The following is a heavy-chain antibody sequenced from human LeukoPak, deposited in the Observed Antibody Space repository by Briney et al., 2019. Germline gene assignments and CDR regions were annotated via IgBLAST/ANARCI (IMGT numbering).Heavy chain of an antibody. J-gene: IGHJ2*01. V-gene: IGHV4-61*02. Sequence: PSQTLSLTCTVSGGSISSGSYYWSWIRQPAGKGLEWIGRIYTSGSTNYNPSLKSRVTISVDTSKNQFSLKLSSVTAADTAVYYCARTRGYCSSTSCYYWYFDLWGRGTLVTVSS. CDR1: GGSISSGSYY. CDR2: IYTSGST. CDR3: ARTRGYCSSTSCYYWYFDL. D-gene: IGHD2-2*01.